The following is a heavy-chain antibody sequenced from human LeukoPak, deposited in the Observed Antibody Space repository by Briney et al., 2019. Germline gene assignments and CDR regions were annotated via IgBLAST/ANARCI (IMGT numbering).Heavy chain of an antibody. D-gene: IGHD6-6*01. Sequence: PGGSLRLSCAAFGFTFSSYSMNWVRQAPGKGLEWVSSISSSSSYIYYADSVKGRFTISRDNAKNSLYLQMNSLRAEDTAVYYCARGGSEGYYFDYWGQGTLVTVSS. CDR3: ARGGSEGYYFDY. CDR2: ISSSSSYI. CDR1: GFTFSSYS. J-gene: IGHJ4*02. V-gene: IGHV3-21*01.